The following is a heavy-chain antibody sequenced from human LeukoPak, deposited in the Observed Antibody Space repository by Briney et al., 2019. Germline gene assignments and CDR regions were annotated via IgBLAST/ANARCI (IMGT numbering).Heavy chain of an antibody. Sequence: PGGSLRLSCAASGFTFSSYWMSWVRQAPGKGLEWVSYISSSSSTIYYADSVKGRFTISRDNAKNSLYLQMNSLRAEDTAVYYCARVFGTGPHWFDPWGQGTLVTVSS. CDR2: ISSSSSTI. CDR1: GFTFSSYW. V-gene: IGHV3-48*04. CDR3: ARVFGTGPHWFDP. J-gene: IGHJ5*02. D-gene: IGHD1-1*01.